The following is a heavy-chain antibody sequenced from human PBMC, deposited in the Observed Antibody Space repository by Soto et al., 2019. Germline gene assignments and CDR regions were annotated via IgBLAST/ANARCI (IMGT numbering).Heavy chain of an antibody. CDR1: GFTFSRYS. CDR3: ARDVRHYYDSSGYEI. CDR2: ISDDGSNK. Sequence: QVQLVESGGGVVQPGRSLRLSCAASGFTFSRYSMYWVRQAPGKGLEWVAVISDDGSNKYNADSVKGRFTISRDNSKNTLYLQMNSLRAEDTAVYYCARDVRHYYDSSGYEIWGQGTLVTVSS. J-gene: IGHJ4*02. V-gene: IGHV3-30-3*01. D-gene: IGHD3-22*01.